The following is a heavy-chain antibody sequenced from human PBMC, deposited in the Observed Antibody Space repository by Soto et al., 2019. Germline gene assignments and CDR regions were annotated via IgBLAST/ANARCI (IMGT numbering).Heavy chain of an antibody. J-gene: IGHJ6*02. Sequence: QVQLVESGGGVVQPGRSLRLSCAASGFTFSNNAVDWVRQAPGKGLEWVAVISYDGSNKYIAESVKGRFTISRDNSKNTLFLQMNSLRAEETAVYYCARGTTTSAFSAMDVWGQGTTVTVSS. CDR1: GFTFSNNA. D-gene: IGHD1-1*01. CDR2: ISYDGSNK. CDR3: ARGTTTSAFSAMDV. V-gene: IGHV3-30-3*01.